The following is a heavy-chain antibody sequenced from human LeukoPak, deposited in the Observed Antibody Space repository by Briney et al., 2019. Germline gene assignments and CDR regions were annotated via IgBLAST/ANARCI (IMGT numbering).Heavy chain of an antibody. CDR1: GFTFNNYA. CDR3: AKASIAVARAWFDP. D-gene: IGHD6-19*01. CDR2: ISGSGGST. Sequence: PGGSLRLSCAASGFTFNNYAASWVRQAPGKGLEWVSAISGSGGSTYYADSVKGRFTISRDNSKNTLYLQMNSLRAEDTAVYYCAKASIAVARAWFDPWGQGTLVTVSS. J-gene: IGHJ5*02. V-gene: IGHV3-23*01.